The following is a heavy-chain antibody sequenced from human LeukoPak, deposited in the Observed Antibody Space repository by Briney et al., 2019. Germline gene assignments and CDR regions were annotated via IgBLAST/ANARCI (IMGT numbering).Heavy chain of an antibody. CDR3: ARRVMAKIPYYYYGMDV. J-gene: IGHJ6*02. CDR2: INPSGGST. Sequence: GASVKVSCKASGYTFTSYYMHWVRQAPGQGLEWMGIINPSGGSTSYAQKFQGRVTMTRDTSTSTVYMELSSLRSEDTAVYYCARRVMAKIPYYYYGMDVWGQGTTVTVSS. CDR1: GYTFTSYY. D-gene: IGHD3-16*01. V-gene: IGHV1-46*01.